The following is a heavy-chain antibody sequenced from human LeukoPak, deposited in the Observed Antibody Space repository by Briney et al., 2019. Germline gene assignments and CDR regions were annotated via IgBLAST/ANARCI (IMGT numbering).Heavy chain of an antibody. CDR2: INHSGST. CDR3: ARDSDAFDI. CDR1: GFTFSSYT. D-gene: IGHD2-21*01. V-gene: IGHV4-34*01. J-gene: IGHJ3*02. Sequence: PGGSLRLSCAASGFTFSSYTMSWIRQPPGKGLEWIGEINHSGSTNYNPSLKSRVTISVDTSKNQFSLKLSSVTAADTAVYYCARDSDAFDIWGQGTMVTVSS.